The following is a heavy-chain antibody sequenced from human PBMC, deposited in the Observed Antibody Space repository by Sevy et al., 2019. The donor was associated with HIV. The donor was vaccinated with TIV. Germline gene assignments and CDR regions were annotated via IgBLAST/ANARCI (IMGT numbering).Heavy chain of an antibody. V-gene: IGHV1-18*01. D-gene: IGHD2-15*01. J-gene: IGHJ4*02. Sequence: ASVKVSCKASGYTFTSYRVSWVRQAPGQGLEWMGWISAHNGDTHYAQKFQGRVTMTTDTPTSTAYMDLRSLRSDHTAVYYCARAYCSGGSCYSLAYWGQGTLVTVSS. CDR1: GYTFTSYR. CDR2: ISAHNGDT. CDR3: ARAYCSGGSCYSLAY.